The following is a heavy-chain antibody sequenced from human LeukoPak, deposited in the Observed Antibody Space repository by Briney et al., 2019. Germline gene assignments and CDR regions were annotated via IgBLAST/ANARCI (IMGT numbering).Heavy chain of an antibody. Sequence: SETLSLTCTVSGGSISSYYWSWIRQPPGKGLEWIGSIYYSGSTYYNPSLKSRVTISVDTSKNQFSLKLSSVTAADTAVYYCARPVGYCSGGSCPNWFDPWGQGTLVTVSS. CDR1: GGSISSYY. J-gene: IGHJ5*02. D-gene: IGHD2-15*01. CDR3: ARPVGYCSGGSCPNWFDP. V-gene: IGHV4-59*05. CDR2: IYYSGST.